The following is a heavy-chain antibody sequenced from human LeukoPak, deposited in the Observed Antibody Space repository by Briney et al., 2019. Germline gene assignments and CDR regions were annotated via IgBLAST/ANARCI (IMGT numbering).Heavy chain of an antibody. CDR3: ARSRYCSSTSCYGFLDY. D-gene: IGHD2-2*01. CDR2: IYSGGST. Sequence: PGGSLRLSCAASGFTVSSNYMSWVRQAPGKGLEWVSVIYSGGSTYYADSVKGRFTISRDNSKNTLYLQMNSLRAEDTAVYYCARSRYCSSTSCYGFLDYWGQGTLVTVSS. V-gene: IGHV3-66*01. CDR1: GFTVSSNY. J-gene: IGHJ4*02.